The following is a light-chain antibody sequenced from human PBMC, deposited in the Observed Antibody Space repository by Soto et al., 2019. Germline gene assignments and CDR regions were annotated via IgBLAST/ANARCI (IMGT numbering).Light chain of an antibody. J-gene: IGKJ1*01. CDR3: QHYNSYSEA. V-gene: IGKV1-5*03. Sequence: DIPMTQSPSTLSGSVGDRVTITCRASQTISSWLAWYQQKPGKAPKLLIHKASTLKSGVPSRFSGSGSGTEFTLTISSLQPDDFATYYCQHYNSYSEAFSQGTKVELK. CDR1: QTISSW. CDR2: KAS.